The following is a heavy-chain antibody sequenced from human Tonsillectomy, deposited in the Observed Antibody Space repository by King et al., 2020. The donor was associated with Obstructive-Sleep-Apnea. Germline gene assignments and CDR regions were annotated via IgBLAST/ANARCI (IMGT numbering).Heavy chain of an antibody. Sequence: VQLVESGGGVVQPGRSLRLSCAASGFTFSSYGMHWVRQAPGKGLEWVAVIWYDGSNKYYADSVKSRFTISRDNSKNTLYLQMNSLRAEDTAVYYCARHERLFDYWGQGTLVTVSS. CDR2: IWYDGSNK. CDR1: GFTFSSYG. J-gene: IGHJ4*02. CDR3: ARHERLFDY. D-gene: IGHD4-11*01. V-gene: IGHV3-33*01.